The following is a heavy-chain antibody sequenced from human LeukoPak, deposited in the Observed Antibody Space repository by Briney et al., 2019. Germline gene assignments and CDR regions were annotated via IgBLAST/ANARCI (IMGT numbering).Heavy chain of an antibody. Sequence: SGPTPVKPTQTLTLTCIFSGFSLSSSGECVGWIRQPPGQALEWIALIYWDGDERYSPSLKSRLTITKDTSKNQVVLTLTNMGPLDAATYFCAHRRGGPFFDPWGQGALVTVSS. CDR1: GFSLSSSGEC. J-gene: IGHJ5*02. CDR3: AHRRGGPFFDP. D-gene: IGHD2-15*01. V-gene: IGHV2-5*02. CDR2: IYWDGDE.